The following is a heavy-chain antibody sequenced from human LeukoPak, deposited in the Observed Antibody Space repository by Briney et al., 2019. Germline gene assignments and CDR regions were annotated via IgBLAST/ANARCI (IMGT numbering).Heavy chain of an antibody. CDR3: AKVRDGYTNPPYYFDY. D-gene: IGHD5-24*01. CDR1: GFTFNSYW. CDR2: INSGGSST. V-gene: IGHV3-74*01. J-gene: IGHJ4*02. Sequence: GGSLRLSCAASGFTFNSYWMHWVRQAPGKGLVWVSRINSGGSSTSYVDSVKGRFTISRDNSKNTLYLQMNSLRAEDTAVYYCAKVRDGYTNPPYYFDYWGQGTLVTVSS.